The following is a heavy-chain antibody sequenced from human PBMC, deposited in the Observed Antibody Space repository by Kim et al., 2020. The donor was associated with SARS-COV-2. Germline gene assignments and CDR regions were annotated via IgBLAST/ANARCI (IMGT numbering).Heavy chain of an antibody. CDR1: GGSFSGYY. Sequence: SETLSLTCAVYGGSFSGYYWSWIRQPPGKGLEWIGEINHSGSTNYNPSLKSRVTISVDTSKNQFSLKLSSVTAADTAVYYCARAEPESPNVHTTVTTWDYWGQGTLVTVSS. J-gene: IGHJ4*02. CDR3: ARAEPESPNVHTTVTTWDY. D-gene: IGHD4-17*01. CDR2: INHSGST. V-gene: IGHV4-34*01.